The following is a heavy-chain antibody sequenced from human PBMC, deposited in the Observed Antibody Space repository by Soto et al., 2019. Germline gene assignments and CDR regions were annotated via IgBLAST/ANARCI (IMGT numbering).Heavy chain of an antibody. J-gene: IGHJ4*02. CDR1: GFTFSNYA. CDR2: ISGSGGST. V-gene: IGHV3-23*01. Sequence: GGSLRLSCAVSGFTFSNYAMSWVRHAPGKGLEWVSAISGSGGSTYYADSVKGRFTISRDNSKNTLFLQMNSLRAEDTAVYYCAKVPASYDILSPGDFNYWGQGTLVTVSS. D-gene: IGHD3-9*01. CDR3: AKVPASYDILSPGDFNY.